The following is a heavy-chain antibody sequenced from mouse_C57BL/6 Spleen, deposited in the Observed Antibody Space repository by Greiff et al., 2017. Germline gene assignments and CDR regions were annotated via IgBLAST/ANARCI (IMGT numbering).Heavy chain of an antibody. CDR3: ARNGISAGRYYFDY. CDR2: IWSGGST. V-gene: IGHV2-2*01. Sequence: VQLQESGPGLVQPSQSLSITCTVSGFSLTSYGVHWVRQSPGKGLEWLGVIWSGGSTDYNAAFISRLSISKDNSKSQVFFKMNSLQADDTAIYYCARNGISAGRYYFDYWGQGTTLTVSS. CDR1: GFSLTSYG. D-gene: IGHD6-2*01. J-gene: IGHJ2*01.